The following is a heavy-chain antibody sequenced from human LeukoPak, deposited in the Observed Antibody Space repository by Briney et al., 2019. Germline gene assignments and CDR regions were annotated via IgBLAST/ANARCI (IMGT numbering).Heavy chain of an antibody. CDR2: IYYSGST. D-gene: IGHD3-10*01. CDR3: ARHSLGIFPKGVRYFDY. V-gene: IGHV4-59*08. Sequence: SETLSLTCTVSGGSISSYYWSWIRQPPGKGLEWIGYIYYSGSTNYNPSLKSRVTISVDTSKNQFSLRLSSVTAADTAVYYCARHSLGIFPKGVRYFDYWGQGTLVTVSS. CDR1: GGSISSYY. J-gene: IGHJ4*02.